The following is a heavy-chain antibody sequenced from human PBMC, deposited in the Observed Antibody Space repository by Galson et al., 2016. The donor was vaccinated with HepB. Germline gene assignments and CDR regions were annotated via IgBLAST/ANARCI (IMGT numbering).Heavy chain of an antibody. J-gene: IGHJ3*02. V-gene: IGHV3-23*01. CDR2: ISSRGDAI. CDR3: AKDLWELLRNAFDI. D-gene: IGHD1-26*01. CDR1: GFTLSNFA. Sequence: SLRLSCAVSGFTLSNFAMHWFRQAPGKRLEWLSYISSRGDAIYYADSVKGRFTISRDNSKNTLYLQMNSLRAEDTAVYYCAKDLWELLRNAFDIWGQGTMVTVSS.